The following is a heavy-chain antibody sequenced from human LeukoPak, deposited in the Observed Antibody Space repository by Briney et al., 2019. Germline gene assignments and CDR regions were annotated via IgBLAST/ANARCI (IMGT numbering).Heavy chain of an antibody. D-gene: IGHD5-12*01. J-gene: IGHJ4*02. V-gene: IGHV4-34*01. CDR2: INHSGRT. CDR1: GGSFSGYY. Sequence: ASETLSLTCAVYGGSFSGYYWSWLRQPPGKGREWVGEINHSGRTNYNPSLRSRVTISGEKSKNQFSLELSSVTAADTAVYYCARAITDGGYVHWGQGTLVTVSS. CDR3: ARAITDGGYVH.